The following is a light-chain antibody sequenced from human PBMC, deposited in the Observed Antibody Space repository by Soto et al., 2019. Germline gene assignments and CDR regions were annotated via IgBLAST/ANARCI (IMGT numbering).Light chain of an antibody. CDR2: GAS. J-gene: IGKJ1*01. Sequence: EIVLTQSPGTLSLSLGERATLSCRASQSVSSNLAWYQQKPGQAPRLLIYGASTRATGIPVRFGGSASGTEFTLTISSLQSEDFTVYYCQQYNKWPLTFGQGTKVDIK. CDR3: QQYNKWPLT. CDR1: QSVSSN. V-gene: IGKV3-15*01.